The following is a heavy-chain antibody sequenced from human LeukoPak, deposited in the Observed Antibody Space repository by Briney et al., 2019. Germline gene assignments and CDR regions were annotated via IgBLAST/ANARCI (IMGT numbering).Heavy chain of an antibody. CDR3: AISIPPAHCSSTSCYTGDY. V-gene: IGHV1-69*02. J-gene: IGHJ4*02. CDR2: IIPILGIA. CDR1: GGTFSSYT. D-gene: IGHD2-2*02. Sequence: SVKVSCKASGGTFSSYTISWVRQAPGQGLEWMGRIIPILGIANYAQKFQGRVTITADKSTSTAYMELSSLRSEDTAVYYCAISIPPAHCSSTSCYTGDYWGQGTLVTVSS.